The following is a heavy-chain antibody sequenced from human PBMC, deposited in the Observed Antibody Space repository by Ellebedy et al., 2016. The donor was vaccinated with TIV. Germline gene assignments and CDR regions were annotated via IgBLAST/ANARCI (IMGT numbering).Heavy chain of an antibody. J-gene: IGHJ4*02. D-gene: IGHD3-22*01. Sequence: KVSCKGSGYNFASQWIGWVRQMPGKGLELMGIIYPGDSDTRYSPSFEGQVTISADKSASTAYLQWSSLKASDTAMYYCARSEYYYDGSGSYYFDYWGQGTLVTVSS. CDR2: IYPGDSDT. V-gene: IGHV5-51*01. CDR3: ARSEYYYDGSGSYYFDY. CDR1: GYNFASQW.